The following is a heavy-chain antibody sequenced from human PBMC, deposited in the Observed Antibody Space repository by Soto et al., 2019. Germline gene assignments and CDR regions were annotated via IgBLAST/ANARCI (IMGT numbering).Heavy chain of an antibody. V-gene: IGHV3-7*01. J-gene: IGHJ3*02. CDR1: GFTFSIYW. CDR3: ARLGYCTSSHCLIRALDI. CDR2: VKEDGSDR. D-gene: IGHD2-8*01. Sequence: GGSLRLSCAASGFTFSIYWMSWVRQAPGKGLEWVANVKEDGSDRYYVDSVKGRFTISRDNAKNSLYLQMNTLRAEDTAVYYCARLGYCTSSHCLIRALDIWGKGTMVTVSS.